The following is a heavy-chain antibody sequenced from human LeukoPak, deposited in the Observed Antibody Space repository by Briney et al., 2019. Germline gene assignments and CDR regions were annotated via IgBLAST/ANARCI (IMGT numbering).Heavy chain of an antibody. Sequence: VGSLRLSCAASGFTFSSYWMHWVRQAPGKGLVWVSHINTDGSSTTYADSVKGRFTISRDNAKNTLYLQMNSLRAEDTALYYCAKAPDYGGNSASYYFDYWGQGTLVTVSS. V-gene: IGHV3-74*01. CDR3: AKAPDYGGNSASYYFDY. CDR2: INTDGSST. D-gene: IGHD4-23*01. CDR1: GFTFSSYW. J-gene: IGHJ4*02.